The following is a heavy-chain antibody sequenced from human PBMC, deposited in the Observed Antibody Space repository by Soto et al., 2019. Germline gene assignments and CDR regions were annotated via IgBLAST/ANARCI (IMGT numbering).Heavy chain of an antibody. CDR1: GFTVSSNY. J-gene: IGHJ6*02. V-gene: IGHV3-53*01. CDR3: ARDIAAAGTIVYYYGMDV. Sequence: PGGSLRLSCAASGFTVSSNYMSWVRQAPGKGLEWVSVIYSGGSTYYADSVKGRFTISRDNSKNTLYLQMNSLRAEDTAVYYCARDIAAAGTIVYYYGMDVWGQGTTVTVSS. CDR2: IYSGGST. D-gene: IGHD6-13*01.